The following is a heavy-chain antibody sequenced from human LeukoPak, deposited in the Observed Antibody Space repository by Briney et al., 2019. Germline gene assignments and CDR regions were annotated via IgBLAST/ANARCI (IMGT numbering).Heavy chain of an antibody. CDR1: GGSISSSSYY. Sequence: PSETLSLTCTVSGGSISSSSYYWGWIRQPPGKGLEWIGSIYYSGSTYYNPSLKSRVTISVDTSKNQFSLKLSSVTAADTAVYYCARSEDIVVVPAARGAFDIWGQGTMVTVSS. D-gene: IGHD2-2*01. CDR2: IYYSGST. CDR3: ARSEDIVVVPAARGAFDI. J-gene: IGHJ3*02. V-gene: IGHV4-39*01.